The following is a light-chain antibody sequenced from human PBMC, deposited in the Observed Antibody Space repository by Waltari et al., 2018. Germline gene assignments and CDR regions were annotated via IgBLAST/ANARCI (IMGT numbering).Light chain of an antibody. CDR1: HNLFCSYNFKNY. CDR2: WAS. V-gene: IGKV4-1*01. Sequence: DVVMTQSPDSLAVSLGERATINCKSSHNLFCSYNFKNYLSWYQQKPGKPPTLLIYWASTLQSGVPSRFSGSGSGTNFTLTISGLQAEDVAVYYCQQYYSTPPTFGQGTKLKIK. CDR3: QQYYSTPPT. J-gene: IGKJ2*01.